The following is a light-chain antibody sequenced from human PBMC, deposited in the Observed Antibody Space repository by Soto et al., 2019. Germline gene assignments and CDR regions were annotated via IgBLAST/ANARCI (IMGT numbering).Light chain of an antibody. CDR1: SNDVGGYNY. Sequence: QPASLSGSPGQSITMFCTGTSNDVGGYNYVSWYQQHPGKAPKLIIYEVSNRPSGISSRFSGSKSANTASLTISGLQAEDEAEYYCSSFTGSTTWVFGGGTKLTVL. V-gene: IGLV2-14*01. J-gene: IGLJ3*02. CDR2: EVS. CDR3: SSFTGSTTWV.